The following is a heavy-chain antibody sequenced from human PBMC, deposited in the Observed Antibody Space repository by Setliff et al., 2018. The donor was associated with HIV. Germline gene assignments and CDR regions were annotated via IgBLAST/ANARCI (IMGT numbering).Heavy chain of an antibody. D-gene: IGHD6-19*01. J-gene: IGHJ4*02. CDR3: ARNSFPRAVTGTGPLFDY. CDR1: GYTFTSYG. Sequence: ASVKVSCKASGYTFTSYGISWVRLAPGQGLEWMGWISAYNGDTQSTQRFQGRVTMTTDTSTNTAYMEVRSLRSDDTAVYYCARNSFPRAVTGTGPLFDYWGQGTLVTVSS. CDR2: ISAYNGDT. V-gene: IGHV1-18*01.